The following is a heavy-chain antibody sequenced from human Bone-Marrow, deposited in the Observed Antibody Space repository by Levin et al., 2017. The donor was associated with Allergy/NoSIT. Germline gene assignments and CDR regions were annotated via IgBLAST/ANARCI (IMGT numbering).Heavy chain of an antibody. CDR2: ITASGHDI. CDR1: GFIFSNYE. J-gene: IGHJ4*02. V-gene: IGHV3-48*03. CDR3: AREVRSCGRVCLDY. D-gene: IGHD2-15*01. Sequence: GGSLRLSCVASGFIFSNYEMNWIRQAPGKGLEWVSYITASGHDIFYADSVKGRFTVSRDNARNSLFLQMSSLRAEDTAVYYCAREVRSCGRVCLDYWGQGTLVTVSS.